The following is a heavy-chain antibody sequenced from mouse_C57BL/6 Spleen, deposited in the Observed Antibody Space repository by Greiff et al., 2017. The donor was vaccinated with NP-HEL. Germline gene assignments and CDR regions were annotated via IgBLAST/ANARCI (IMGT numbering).Heavy chain of an antibody. CDR3: ARQTTGDY. CDR2: INPGSGGT. D-gene: IGHD1-1*01. CDR1: GYAFTNYL. V-gene: IGHV1-54*01. J-gene: IGHJ2*01. Sequence: QVQLQQSGAELVRPGTSVKVSCKASGYAFTNYLIEWVKQRPGQGLEWIGVINPGSGGTNYNEKFKGKATLTADKSSSTAYMQLSSLTSEDSAVYFCARQTTGDYWGQGTTLTVSS.